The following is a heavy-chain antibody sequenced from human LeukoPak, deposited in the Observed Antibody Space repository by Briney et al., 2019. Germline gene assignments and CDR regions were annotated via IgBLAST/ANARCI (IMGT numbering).Heavy chain of an antibody. CDR1: GYTFTSYD. Sequence: GASVKVSCKASGYTFTSYDINWVRQATGQGLEWMGWMNPNSGNTGYAQKFQGRVTMTRNTSISTAYMELSSLRSEDTAVYYCARGSLGLYYYDSSGYVHFDYWGQGTLVTVSS. J-gene: IGHJ4*02. V-gene: IGHV1-8*01. CDR3: ARGSLGLYYYDSSGYVHFDY. CDR2: MNPNSGNT. D-gene: IGHD3-22*01.